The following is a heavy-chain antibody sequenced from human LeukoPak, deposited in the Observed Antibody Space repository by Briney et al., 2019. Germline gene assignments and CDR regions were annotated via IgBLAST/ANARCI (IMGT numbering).Heavy chain of an antibody. D-gene: IGHD3-10*01. CDR3: ARGTMVRGVIRHFDY. Sequence: NPSETQSLTCAVYGGSFSGYYWSWIRQPPGKGLEWIGEINHSGSTTYNPSLKSRVTISVDTSKNQFSLKLSSVTAADTAVYYCARGTMVRGVIRHFDYWGQGTLVTVSS. CDR1: GGSFSGYY. J-gene: IGHJ4*02. CDR2: INHSGST. V-gene: IGHV4-34*01.